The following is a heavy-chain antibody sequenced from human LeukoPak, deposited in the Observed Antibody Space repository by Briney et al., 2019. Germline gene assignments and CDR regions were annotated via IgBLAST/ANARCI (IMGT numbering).Heavy chain of an antibody. D-gene: IGHD2-15*01. Sequence: GGSLRLSCAASGFTFSIYWMTWVRQAPGKGLEWVGRIKSKTDGGSTDYAAPVKGRFTISRDDSKNTLFLQMNSLKTEDTAVYYCAKETSCSGGSCYTAFDYWGQGTLVTVSS. CDR1: GFTFSIYW. CDR3: AKETSCSGGSCYTAFDY. J-gene: IGHJ4*02. V-gene: IGHV3-15*01. CDR2: IKSKTDGGST.